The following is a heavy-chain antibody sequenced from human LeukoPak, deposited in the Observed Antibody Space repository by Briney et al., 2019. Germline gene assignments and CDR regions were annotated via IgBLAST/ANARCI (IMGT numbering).Heavy chain of an antibody. Sequence: ASVKVSCKASGYTFTTYSLAWVRQAPGQSLEWMGWISVNNGGTNYAQSFQDRVTLTRDTSTNTAYLELRSLRSDDTAIIYCATATQPRGYFLHWGQGTLVTISS. J-gene: IGHJ1*01. CDR3: ATATQPRGYFLH. D-gene: IGHD2-2*01. CDR1: GYTFTTYS. V-gene: IGHV1-18*01. CDR2: ISVNNGGT.